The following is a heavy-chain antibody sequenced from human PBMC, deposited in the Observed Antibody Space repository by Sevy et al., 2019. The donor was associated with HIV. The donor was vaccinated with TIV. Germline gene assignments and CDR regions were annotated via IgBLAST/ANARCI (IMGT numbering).Heavy chain of an antibody. CDR3: AKDRGRNAVGATQGFDP. CDR1: EFTFSSYA. Sequence: GGSLRLSCAASEFTFSSYAMSWVRQAPVKGLEWVSSISGSGDSTYYADSVKGRFTISRDNFKNTLYLRMNSLRAEDTAVYCCAKDRGRNAVGATQGFDPWGRGTLVTVSS. D-gene: IGHD1-26*01. V-gene: IGHV3-23*01. CDR2: ISGSGDST. J-gene: IGHJ5*02.